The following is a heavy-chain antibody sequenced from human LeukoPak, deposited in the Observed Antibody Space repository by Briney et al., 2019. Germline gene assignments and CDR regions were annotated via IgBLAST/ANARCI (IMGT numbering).Heavy chain of an antibody. D-gene: IGHD3-22*01. V-gene: IGHV3-30-3*02. CDR2: ISYDGSNK. J-gene: IGHJ4*02. CDR1: GFTFSSYA. Sequence: GGSLRLSCAASGFTFSSYAMHWVRQAPGKGLEWVAVISYDGSNKYYADSVKGRFTISRDNSKNTLYLQMNSLRAEDTAVYYCAKSTGCYDSSGSDYWGQGTLVTVSS. CDR3: AKSTGCYDSSGSDY.